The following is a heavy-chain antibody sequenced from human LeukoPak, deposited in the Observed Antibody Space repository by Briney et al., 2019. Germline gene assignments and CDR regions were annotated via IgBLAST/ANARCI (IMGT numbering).Heavy chain of an antibody. CDR1: GFTITCHA. V-gene: IGHV3-64D*06. D-gene: IGHD3-22*01. CDR3: VRESIDPLGGLHTFEF. J-gene: IGHJ3*01. Sequence: WSLSLSSSASGFTITCHAKCMVRQAPGKGLDYVSAISPNGGSTYHSDSVKGRFTISTHNPRNTLYPQMSSLRPEDTAVYYCVRESIDPLGGLHTFEFTGPRTVVTVSS. CDR2: ISPNGGST.